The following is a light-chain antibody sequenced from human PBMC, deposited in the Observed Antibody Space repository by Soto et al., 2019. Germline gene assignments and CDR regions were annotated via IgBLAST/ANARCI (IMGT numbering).Light chain of an antibody. CDR2: GAS. CDR3: QEYGTSPYLT. J-gene: IGKJ4*01. Sequence: EIVLTQSPGTLSLSPGERATLSCRASQSVGSSFLAWYQQKPGQAPRLLIYGASSRATGIPDRFSGGGSGTDFTLTISRLEPEDFAVYYCQEYGTSPYLTFGGGTKVEIK. CDR1: QSVGSSF. V-gene: IGKV3-20*01.